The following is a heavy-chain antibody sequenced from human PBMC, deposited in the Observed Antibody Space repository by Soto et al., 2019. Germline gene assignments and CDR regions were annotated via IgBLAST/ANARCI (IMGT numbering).Heavy chain of an antibody. Sequence: QVQLVQSGAEEKKPGASVKVSCKASGYTFTSYAMHWVRQAPGQRLEWMGWINAGNGNTKYSQKFQGRVTITRDTSASTADMERSRLSSADTAVYSCATSYLGYDYHYYYGMDVWGQGTTVTVSS. CDR1: GYTFTSYA. D-gene: IGHD5-12*01. CDR2: INAGNGNT. CDR3: ATSYLGYDYHYYYGMDV. V-gene: IGHV1-3*05. J-gene: IGHJ6*02.